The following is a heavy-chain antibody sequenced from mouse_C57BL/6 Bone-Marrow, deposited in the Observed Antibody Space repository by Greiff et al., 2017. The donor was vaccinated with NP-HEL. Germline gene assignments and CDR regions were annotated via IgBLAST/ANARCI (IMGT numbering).Heavy chain of an antibody. CDR1: GYTFTSYW. CDR2: IDPSDSYT. V-gene: IGHV1-69*01. Sequence: QVQLQQPGAELVMPGASVKLSCKASGYTFTSYWMHWVKQRPGQGLEWIGEIDPSDSYTNYNQKFKGKSTLTVDKSSSTAYMRLSSLTSEDSAVYYCARWGDTDYWGQGTTLTVSS. J-gene: IGHJ2*01. CDR3: ARWGDTDY. D-gene: IGHD3-3*01.